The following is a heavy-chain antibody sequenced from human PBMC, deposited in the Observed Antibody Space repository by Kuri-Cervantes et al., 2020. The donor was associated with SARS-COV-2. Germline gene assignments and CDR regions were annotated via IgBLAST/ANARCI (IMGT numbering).Heavy chain of an antibody. CDR1: GGTFSSYA. Sequence: ASVKVSCKASGGTFSSYAISWVRQAPGQGLEWMGWINPNSGGTNYAQKFQGRVTMTRDTSISTAYMELSRLRSDDTAVYYCARKSNYHGPIDYWGQGTLVTVSS. V-gene: IGHV1-2*02. CDR2: INPNSGGT. CDR3: ARKSNYHGPIDY. D-gene: IGHD4-11*01. J-gene: IGHJ4*02.